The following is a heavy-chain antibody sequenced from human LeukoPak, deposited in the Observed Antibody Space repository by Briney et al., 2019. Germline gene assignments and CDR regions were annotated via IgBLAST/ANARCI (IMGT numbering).Heavy chain of an antibody. CDR1: GFTFSSYG. V-gene: IGHV3-33*05. Sequence: PGGSLRLSCAASGFTFSSYGMHWVRQAPGKGLEWVAVISYDGSNKYYADSVKGRFTISRDNSKNTLYLQMNSLRAEDTAVYYCARYCSGGSCWDYWGQGTLVTVSS. D-gene: IGHD2-15*01. J-gene: IGHJ4*02. CDR3: ARYCSGGSCWDY. CDR2: ISYDGSNK.